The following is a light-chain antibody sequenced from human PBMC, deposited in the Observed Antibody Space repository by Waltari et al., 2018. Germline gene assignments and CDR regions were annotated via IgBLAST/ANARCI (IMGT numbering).Light chain of an antibody. CDR2: GAS. Sequence: EIVMTQSPGTLSVSPGERATLSCRASHSVNTNLAWYQQKPGQAPRLLIYGASTRATGIPARFSVSGSGTEFTLTITNLQSEDFAVYYCQRYNNWPQTFGQGTKLELK. CDR1: HSVNTN. CDR3: QRYNNWPQT. J-gene: IGKJ2*01. V-gene: IGKV3-15*01.